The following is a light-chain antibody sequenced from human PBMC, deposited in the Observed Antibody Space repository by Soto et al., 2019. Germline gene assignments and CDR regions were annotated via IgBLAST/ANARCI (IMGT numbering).Light chain of an antibody. CDR1: QSVTSSY. J-gene: IGKJ1*01. V-gene: IGKV3-20*01. CDR2: GAS. Sequence: PGERATLSCRASQSVTSSYLAWYQQKPGQAPRLLIYGASSRATGIPDRFSGSGSGTDFTLTISRLEPEDFAVYYCQQYNNWPPWTFGQGTKV. CDR3: QQYNNWPPWT.